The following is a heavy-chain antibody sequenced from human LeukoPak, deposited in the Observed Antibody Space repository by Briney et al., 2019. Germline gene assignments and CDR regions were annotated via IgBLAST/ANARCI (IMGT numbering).Heavy chain of an antibody. CDR2: IGGNGGRI. V-gene: IGHV3-23*01. CDR1: GFTFSIYA. D-gene: IGHD2-15*01. J-gene: IGHJ4*02. CDR3: AKDREGGYCSGGSCSFDY. Sequence: GSLRLSCSASGFTFSIYAIDWVRQAPGKGLEWVSTIGGNGGRISNADSVKGQFTVSRDNSKNTLYLQMNSLGAEDTAVYYSAKDREGGYCSGGSCSFDYWGQGTLVTVSS.